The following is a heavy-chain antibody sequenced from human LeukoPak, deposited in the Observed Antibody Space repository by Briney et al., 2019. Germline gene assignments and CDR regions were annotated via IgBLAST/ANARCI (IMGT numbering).Heavy chain of an antibody. Sequence: PSETLSLTCTVSGGSISSYYWSWIRQPPGKGLEWIGYIYYSGSTNYNPSLKSRVTISVDTSKNQFSLKLSSVTAADTAVYYCARVEMATILPFPWSYYYYMDVWGKGTTVTISS. D-gene: IGHD5-24*01. J-gene: IGHJ6*03. CDR1: GGSISSYY. CDR2: IYYSGST. V-gene: IGHV4-59*01. CDR3: ARVEMATILPFPWSYYYYMDV.